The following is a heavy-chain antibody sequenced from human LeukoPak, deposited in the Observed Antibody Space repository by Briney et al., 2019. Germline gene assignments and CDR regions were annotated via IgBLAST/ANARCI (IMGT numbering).Heavy chain of an antibody. CDR2: IYYSGST. Sequence: SETLSLTCTVSGGSISGGGYYWSWIRQHPGKGLEWIGYIYYSGSTYYNPSLKSRVTISVDTSKNQFSLKLSSVTAADTAVYYCARAYDYGVHYYYYYYMDVWGKGTTVTVSS. D-gene: IGHD4-17*01. CDR1: GGSISGGGYY. V-gene: IGHV4-31*03. J-gene: IGHJ6*03. CDR3: ARAYDYGVHYYYYYYMDV.